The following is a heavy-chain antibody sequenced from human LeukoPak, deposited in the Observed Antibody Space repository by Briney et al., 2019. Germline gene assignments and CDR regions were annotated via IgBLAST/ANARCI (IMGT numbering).Heavy chain of an antibody. V-gene: IGHV3-7*01. Sequence: GGSLRLSCAASGFSFHAYYMSWVRQAPGKGLEWVANIKRDGSESSHVDSVRGRFTISRDNAENSLYLQMNSLRVEDTAVYYCATSSYGRRDYWGQGTLVTVSS. D-gene: IGHD4-17*01. CDR1: GFSFHAYY. J-gene: IGHJ4*02. CDR2: IKRDGSES. CDR3: ATSSYGRRDY.